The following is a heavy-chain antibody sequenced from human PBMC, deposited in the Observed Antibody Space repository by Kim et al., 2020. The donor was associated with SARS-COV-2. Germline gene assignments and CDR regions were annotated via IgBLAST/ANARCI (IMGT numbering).Heavy chain of an antibody. J-gene: IGHJ2*01. D-gene: IGHD3-10*01. Sequence: SETLSLTCSVSGGSISRYYWSWIRQPPGKGLEWIGYIYYSGSTNYNPSLTSRVTISEDTSMNQFSLKLNSVTAADTAVYYCARAIITMVRGAIIYWYFDLWGRGTLVTVSS. CDR2: IYYSGST. CDR1: GGSISRYY. CDR3: ARAIITMVRGAIIYWYFDL. V-gene: IGHV4-59*08.